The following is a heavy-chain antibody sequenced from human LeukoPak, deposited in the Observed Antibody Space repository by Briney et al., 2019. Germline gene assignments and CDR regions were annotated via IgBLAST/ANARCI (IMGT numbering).Heavy chain of an antibody. CDR3: ARIPLGVTFSSYYYYGMDV. V-gene: IGHV2-70*11. J-gene: IGHJ6*02. Sequence: SGPTLVNPTQTLTLTCTFSGFSLSTSGMCVSWIRQPPGKALEWLARIDWDDDKYYSTSLKTRLTISKHTSKNQVVLTMTNMDPVDTATYYCARIPLGVTFSSYYYYGMDVWGQGTTVTVSS. CDR2: IDWDDDK. D-gene: IGHD3-10*01. CDR1: GFSLSTSGMC.